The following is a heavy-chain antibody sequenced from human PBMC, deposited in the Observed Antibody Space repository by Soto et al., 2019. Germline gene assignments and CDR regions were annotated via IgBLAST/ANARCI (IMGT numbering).Heavy chain of an antibody. V-gene: IGHV3-30-3*01. Sequence: GGSLRLSCAASGFTFSSYAMHWVRQAPGKGLEWVAVISYDGSNKYYADSVKGRFTISRDNSKNTLYLQMNSLRAEDTAVYYCARPPGQRRSSYYFDYWGQGTLVTVSS. CDR2: ISYDGSNK. D-gene: IGHD5-18*01. J-gene: IGHJ4*02. CDR1: GFTFSSYA. CDR3: ARPPGQRRSSYYFDY.